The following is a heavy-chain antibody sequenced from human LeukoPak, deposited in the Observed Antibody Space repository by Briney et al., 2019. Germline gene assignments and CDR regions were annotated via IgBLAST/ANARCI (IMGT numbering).Heavy chain of an antibody. CDR3: AKDLRGYNLRGFDY. J-gene: IGHJ4*02. Sequence: GGSLRLSCLASGFTFSNYAMSWVRQAPGKGLDWVSGFSGSGGTTYYADSVKGLFTISRDNSNNTLYLQMNSLRAEDTAVYYCAKDLRGYNLRGFDYWGQGALVTVSA. D-gene: IGHD5-24*01. V-gene: IGHV3-23*01. CDR2: FSGSGGTT. CDR1: GFTFSNYA.